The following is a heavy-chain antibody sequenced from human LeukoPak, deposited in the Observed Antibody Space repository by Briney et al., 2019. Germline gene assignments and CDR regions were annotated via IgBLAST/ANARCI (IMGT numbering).Heavy chain of an antibody. CDR2: INQSCCST. CDR3: ASHVRIDGYNDY. V-gene: IGHV1-46*01. Sequence: ASVKVSCNASGYTFTSHFIHCVRHPRGQGFEWRGIINQSCCSTLYAQKFQRRVTIHAHESTSTAYMEVSSLRSEDTAVYYCASHVRIDGYNDYWGQGTLVTVSS. CDR1: GYTFTSHF. D-gene: IGHD5-24*01. J-gene: IGHJ4*02.